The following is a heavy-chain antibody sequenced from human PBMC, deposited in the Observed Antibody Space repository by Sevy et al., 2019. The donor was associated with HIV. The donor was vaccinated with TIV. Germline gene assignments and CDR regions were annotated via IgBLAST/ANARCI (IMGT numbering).Heavy chain of an antibody. V-gene: IGHV3-30-3*01. CDR2: ISYDGSNK. CDR3: ARNDGYYFDY. Sequence: GGSLRLSCAASGFTFSSYAMHWVRQAPGKGLEWVAVISYDGSNKYYADSVKGRFTISRDNSKNTLYLQMNSLRAEDTAVYYCARNDGYYFDYWGQRTLVTVSS. D-gene: IGHD3-16*01. J-gene: IGHJ4*02. CDR1: GFTFSSYA.